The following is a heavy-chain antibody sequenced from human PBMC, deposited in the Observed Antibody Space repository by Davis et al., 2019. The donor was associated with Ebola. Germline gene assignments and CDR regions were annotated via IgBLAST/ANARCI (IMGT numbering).Heavy chain of an antibody. D-gene: IGHD4-23*01. J-gene: IGHJ4*02. CDR1: GFTFGDYA. CDR2: MRSKGFGGTT. V-gene: IGHV3-49*04. Sequence: GESLKISCTGSGFTFGDYAMSWVRQAPGKGLEWVGFMRSKGFGGTTEYAASVKGRFTISRDDSKGIAYQQMNSLKTEDTAVYYCTRRGTVVTPDYWGQGTLVTVSS. CDR3: TRRGTVVTPDY.